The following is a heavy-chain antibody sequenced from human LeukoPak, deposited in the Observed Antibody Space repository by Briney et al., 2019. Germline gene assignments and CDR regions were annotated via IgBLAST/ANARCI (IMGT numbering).Heavy chain of an antibody. CDR2: IYYSGST. CDR1: GGSISSSSYY. V-gene: IGHV4-39*07. Sequence: SETLSLTCTVSGGSISSSSYYWGWIRQPPGKGLEWIGSIYYSGSTYYNPSLKSRVTISVDTSKNQFSLRLRSVTAADTAVYYCARQIASAGTAGFDFWGQGALVTVSS. J-gene: IGHJ4*02. D-gene: IGHD6-13*01. CDR3: ARQIASAGTAGFDF.